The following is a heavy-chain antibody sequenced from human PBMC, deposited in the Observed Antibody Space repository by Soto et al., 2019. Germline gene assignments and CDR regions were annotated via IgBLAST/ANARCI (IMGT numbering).Heavy chain of an antibody. CDR1: GFTFTSYG. D-gene: IGHD2-2*01. Sequence: PVGSLRLSCAASGFTFTSYGMHWVRQAPGKGLEWVGFISYDGNNKFYADSVKGRFTISRDNSKSTLYLQMNSLRAEDSTVYYCAKDFCSSSSCYGFYYYYYGMDVWGQGTTVTVSS. CDR2: ISYDGNNK. V-gene: IGHV3-30*18. J-gene: IGHJ6*02. CDR3: AKDFCSSSSCYGFYYYYYGMDV.